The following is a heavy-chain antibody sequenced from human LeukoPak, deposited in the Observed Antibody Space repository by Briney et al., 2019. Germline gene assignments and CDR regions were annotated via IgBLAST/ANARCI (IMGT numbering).Heavy chain of an antibody. CDR2: ISASGKT. D-gene: IGHD3-22*01. CDR1: GGSINSGGYY. Sequence: ASETLSLTCTVSGGSINSGGYYWSWIRQSAGKGLEWIGRISASGKTNYNPSLEDRVTISVDTSKNQFSLKLSSVTAADTAVYYCATYYYDSSGPWGGGWFDPWGQGTLVTVSS. CDR3: ATYYYDSSGPWGGGWFDP. J-gene: IGHJ5*02. V-gene: IGHV4-61*02.